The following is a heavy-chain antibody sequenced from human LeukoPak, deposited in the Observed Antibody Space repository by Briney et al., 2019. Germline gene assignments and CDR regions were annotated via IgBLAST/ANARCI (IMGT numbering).Heavy chain of an antibody. CDR1: GYTLTELS. CDR2: FDPEDGDT. D-gene: IGHD6-13*01. Sequence: ASVKVSCKVSGYTLTELSMHWVRQAPGKGLEWMGGFDPEDGDTIYAQKFQGRVTMTEDTSTDTAYMELSSLRSEDTAVYYCATDLPSSSLGASAFDIWGQGTMVTVSS. CDR3: ATDLPSSSLGASAFDI. J-gene: IGHJ3*02. V-gene: IGHV1-24*01.